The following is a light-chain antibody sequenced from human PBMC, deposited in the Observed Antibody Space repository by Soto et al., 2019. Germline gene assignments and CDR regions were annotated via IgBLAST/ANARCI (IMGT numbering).Light chain of an antibody. J-gene: IGKJ2*01. CDR1: QSVSTF. V-gene: IGKV1-39*01. CDR2: AAS. CDR3: QQSTSIPYT. Sequence: DIQMTQSPSSLSAFVGDRVTITCRASQSVSTFLNWYQQKPGKALKLLIYAASSLQSGVPSRFSGSGSGTDFTLTISSLQPEDVATYFCQQSTSIPYTFGQGTKLEI.